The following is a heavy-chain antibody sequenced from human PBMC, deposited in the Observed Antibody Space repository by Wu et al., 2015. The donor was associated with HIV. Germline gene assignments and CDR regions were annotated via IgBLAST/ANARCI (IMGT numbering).Heavy chain of an antibody. CDR1: GGTFSSYA. J-gene: IGHJ6*02. V-gene: IGHV1-69*05. CDR2: IIPIFGTA. D-gene: IGHD6-19*01. Sequence: QVQLVQSGAEVKKPGSSVKVSCKASGGTFSSYAISWVRQAPGQGLEWMGGIIPIFGTANYAQKFQGRVTITTDESTSTAYMELSSLRSEDTAVYYCAGEQWLVDRIYYYYGMDVWGQGTTVTVSS. CDR3: AGEQWLVDRIYYYYGMDV.